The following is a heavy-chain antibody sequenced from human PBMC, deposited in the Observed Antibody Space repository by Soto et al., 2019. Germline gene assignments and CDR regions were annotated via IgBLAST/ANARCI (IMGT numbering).Heavy chain of an antibody. J-gene: IGHJ4*02. V-gene: IGHV4-39*01. CDR1: GGSISSSSYY. D-gene: IGHD4-17*01. Sequence: PSETLSLTCTVSGGSISSSSYYWGWIRQPPGKGLEWIGSIYYSGSTYYNPSLKSRVTISVDTSKNQFSLKLSSVTAADTAVYCCAGGGGKTTLNFDYWGQGTLVTVSS. CDR3: AGGGGKTTLNFDY. CDR2: IYYSGST.